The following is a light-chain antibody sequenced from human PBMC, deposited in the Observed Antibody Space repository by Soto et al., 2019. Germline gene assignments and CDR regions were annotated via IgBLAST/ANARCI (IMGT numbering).Light chain of an antibody. J-gene: IGLJ1*01. CDR2: IND. CDR3: SLYTSENAYV. Sequence: QAVLTQPPSASGTPGQRITISCSGSSSNIGDNPVNWYQQLPGAAPKLLIYINDQRPSGVPDRFSGSKSGTSASLAISGLQPEDEADYYCSLYTSENAYVFGTGTKLTVL. V-gene: IGLV1-44*01. CDR1: SSNIGDNP.